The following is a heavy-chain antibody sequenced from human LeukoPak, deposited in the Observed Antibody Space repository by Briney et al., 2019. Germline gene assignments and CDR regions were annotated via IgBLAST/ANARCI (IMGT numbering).Heavy chain of an antibody. J-gene: IGHJ3*01. Sequence: GGSLRLTCAGSGFTFSNYWMSWVRQAPGKGLEWVANMKKDGSEKYYVDSVKGRFTISRDNAKNSLYLQMDSLTAEDTAVYYCTRDEFWGQGTMVTVSS. CDR3: TRDEF. CDR2: MKKDGSEK. CDR1: GFTFSNYW. V-gene: IGHV3-7*05.